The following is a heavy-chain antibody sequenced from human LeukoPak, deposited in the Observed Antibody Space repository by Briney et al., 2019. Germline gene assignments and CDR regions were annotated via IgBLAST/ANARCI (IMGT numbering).Heavy chain of an antibody. V-gene: IGHV4-59*12. J-gene: IGHJ4*02. CDR3: ARDLSGFDY. CDR2: IYYSGST. Sequence: SETLSLTCTVSGGSISSYYWSWIRQPPGKGLEWIGYIYYSGSTNYNPSLKSRITMSVDTSKNHFSLKLSSVTAADTAVYYCARDLSGFDYWGQGSLVTVSS. CDR1: GGSISSYY.